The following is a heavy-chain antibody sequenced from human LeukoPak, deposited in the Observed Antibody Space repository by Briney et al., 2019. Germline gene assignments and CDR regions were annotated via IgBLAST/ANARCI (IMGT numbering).Heavy chain of an antibody. V-gene: IGHV1-18*01. CDR1: GYTFTSYG. CDR2: ISAYNGNT. Sequence: SVKVSCKASGYTFTSYGISWVRQAPGQGREWMGWISAYNGNTNYAQKLQGRVTMPTDTSTSTAYMELRSLRSDDTAVYYCARDPRGYSGYERDYYGMDVWGQGTTVTVSS. J-gene: IGHJ6*02. D-gene: IGHD5-12*01. CDR3: ARDPRGYSGYERDYYGMDV.